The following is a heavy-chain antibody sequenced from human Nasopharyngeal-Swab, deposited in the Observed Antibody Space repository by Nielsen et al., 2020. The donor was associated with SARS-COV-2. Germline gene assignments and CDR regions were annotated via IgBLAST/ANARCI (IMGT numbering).Heavy chain of an antibody. Sequence: LSLTCDVYGGSFRGYYWSWIRQPPGKGLEWIGEINHSGSTNYNPSLKSRVTISVDTSKNQFSLKLSSVTAADTAVYYCARGLGQYYYDSSGYYLFDYWGQGTLVTVSS. V-gene: IGHV4-34*01. CDR2: INHSGST. CDR3: ARGLGQYYYDSSGYYLFDY. J-gene: IGHJ4*02. D-gene: IGHD3-22*01. CDR1: GGSFRGYY.